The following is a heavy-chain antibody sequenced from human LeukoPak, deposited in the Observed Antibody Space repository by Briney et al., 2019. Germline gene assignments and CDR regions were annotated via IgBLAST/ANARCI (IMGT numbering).Heavy chain of an antibody. Sequence: RYDGSNKYYADSVKGRFTISRDNSKNTLYLQMNSLRAEDTAVYYCATQRLGCGSTSCYGDYWGQGTLVTVSS. J-gene: IGHJ4*02. CDR2: RYDGSNK. V-gene: IGHV3-30*02. CDR3: ATQRLGCGSTSCYGDY. D-gene: IGHD2-2*01.